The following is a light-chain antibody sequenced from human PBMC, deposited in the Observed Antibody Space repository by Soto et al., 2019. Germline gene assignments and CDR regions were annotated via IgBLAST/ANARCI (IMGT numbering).Light chain of an antibody. CDR3: SSYTGNSYV. CDR1: SSDVGGSSY. Sequence: QSALTQPASVSGSPGQSITVSCSGTSSDVGGSSYVSWYQQHPDKAPELMIFEVSNRPSGVSHRFSGSKSGNTASLTISGLQADDEAYYYCSSYTGNSYVFGTGTKLTVL. CDR2: EVS. V-gene: IGLV2-14*01. J-gene: IGLJ1*01.